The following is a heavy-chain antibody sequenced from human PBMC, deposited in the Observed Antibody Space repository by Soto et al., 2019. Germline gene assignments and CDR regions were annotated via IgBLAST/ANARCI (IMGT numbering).Heavy chain of an antibody. V-gene: IGHV4-4*02. J-gene: IGHJ4*02. Sequence: SETLSLTCAVSGGSMRCNNRWSWVRQPPGKGLEWIGEIFHSGSTNYNPSLKTRVTISVDKSKNQFSLKLSSVTAADTAVYYCARVYSGSYSDSWGQGTLVTVSS. D-gene: IGHD1-26*01. CDR2: IFHSGST. CDR1: GGSMRCNNR. CDR3: ARVYSGSYSDS.